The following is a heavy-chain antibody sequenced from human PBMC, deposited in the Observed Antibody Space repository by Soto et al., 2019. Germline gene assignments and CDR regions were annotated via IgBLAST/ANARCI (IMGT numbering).Heavy chain of an antibody. CDR2: ISYDGSKK. D-gene: IGHD5-12*01. Sequence: QVQLVESGGGVVQPGRSLRLSCAASGFTFSSYGMHWVRQGPGKGLEWVAVISYDGSKKYYADSVKGRFTISRDNSKNTLYLQMNSLRAEDTAVYYCAKDLHSGYDDYYYGMEVWGQGTTVTVSS. J-gene: IGHJ6*02. V-gene: IGHV3-30*18. CDR1: GFTFSSYG. CDR3: AKDLHSGYDDYYYGMEV.